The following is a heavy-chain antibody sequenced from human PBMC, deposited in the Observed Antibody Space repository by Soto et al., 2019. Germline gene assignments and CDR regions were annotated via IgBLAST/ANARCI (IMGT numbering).Heavy chain of an antibody. Sequence: SQSLLQTKGVSRDSVCSYSETWNWIRRSPWGGLEWLGRTYYRSRFFRDYAESVKSRISIKPDTSKNQFALQLKSVTPEDTAVYYCERDRYSSSGWFDPWGQGTPVTVSS. CDR1: RDSVCSYSET. J-gene: IGHJ5*02. D-gene: IGHD3-10*01. V-gene: IGHV6-1*01. CDR3: ERDRYSSSGWFDP. CDR2: TYYRSRFFR.